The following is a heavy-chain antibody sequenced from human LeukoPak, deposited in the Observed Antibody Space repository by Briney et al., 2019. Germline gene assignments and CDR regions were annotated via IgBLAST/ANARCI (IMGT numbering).Heavy chain of an antibody. CDR2: LIPIFHTA. J-gene: IGHJ3*02. Sequence: SVKVSCKASGGTFSSYVIIWVRQAPGQGLEWMGRLIPIFHTANYAQKFQGRVTLTTDESTSTAYMELSSLRSEDTAVYYCATPTNRNDYLSLDYDAFDIWGQGTMVTVSS. CDR3: ATPTNRNDYLSLDYDAFDI. D-gene: IGHD1-1*01. CDR1: GGTFSSYV. V-gene: IGHV1-69*05.